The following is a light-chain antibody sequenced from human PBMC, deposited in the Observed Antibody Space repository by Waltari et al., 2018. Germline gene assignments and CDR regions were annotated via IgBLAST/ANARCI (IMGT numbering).Light chain of an antibody. CDR3: QQSFSSPWT. CDR2: GAS. CDR1: QNIRTY. J-gene: IGKJ1*01. Sequence: DIQMTQSPSSLSASVADTVTVTCRASQNIRTYLNWYQQKTAKAPKLLIYGASTLQRGVPSRFRGSASGTEFTLTVTNLQPDDFATYFCQQSFSSPWTFGQGTTVNI. V-gene: IGKV1-39*01.